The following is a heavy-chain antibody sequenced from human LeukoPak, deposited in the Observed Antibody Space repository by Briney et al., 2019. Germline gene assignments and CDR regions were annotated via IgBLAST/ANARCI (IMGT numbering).Heavy chain of an antibody. Sequence: GASVKVSCKASGGTFSSYAISWVRQAPGQGLEWMGGIIPIFGTANYAQRFQGRVTITADKSTSTAYMELSSLRSGDTAVYYCASPNSAPPVYWGQGTLVTVSS. D-gene: IGHD4-23*01. J-gene: IGHJ4*02. CDR1: GGTFSSYA. V-gene: IGHV1-69*06. CDR2: IIPIFGTA. CDR3: ASPNSAPPVY.